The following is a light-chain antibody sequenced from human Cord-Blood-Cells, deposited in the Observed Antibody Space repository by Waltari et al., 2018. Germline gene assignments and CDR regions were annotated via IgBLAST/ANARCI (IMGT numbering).Light chain of an antibody. V-gene: IGKV4-1*01. Sequence: DIVMTQSPDSLAVSLGERATIHCKSSQSVLYSSNNKNYLAWYQQKPGQPPKLLIYWASTRESGVPDRFSGSGSGRDFTLTISSLQAEDVAVYYCQQYYSTPYTFGQGTKLEIK. CDR3: QQYYSTPYT. CDR2: WAS. J-gene: IGKJ2*01. CDR1: QSVLYSSNNKNY.